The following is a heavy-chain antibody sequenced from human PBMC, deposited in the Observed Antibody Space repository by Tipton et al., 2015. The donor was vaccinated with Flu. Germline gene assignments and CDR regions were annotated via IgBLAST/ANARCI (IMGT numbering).Heavy chain of an antibody. Sequence: GSLRLSCVASGFTFSSYGMNWVRQAPGKGLEWVSSISSSDGFKLYADSLKGRFTISRDNAKNSLYLQMNSLRAEDTAVYYCATYFLGYWGQGALVTVSS. D-gene: IGHD2/OR15-2a*01. J-gene: IGHJ4*02. V-gene: IGHV3-21*01. CDR1: GFTFSSYG. CDR3: ATYFLGY. CDR2: ISSSDGFK.